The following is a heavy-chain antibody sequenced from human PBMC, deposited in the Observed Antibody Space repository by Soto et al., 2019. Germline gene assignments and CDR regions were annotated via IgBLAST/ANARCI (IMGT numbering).Heavy chain of an antibody. CDR1: GASISSYY. CDR2: IYNSGST. Sequence: SETLSLTCTASGASISSYYWNWIRQPPGKGLEWTGYIYNSGSTKYNPSLKSRVTISVDPSKNQLSLKVSSVTAADTAVYYCAHGASLGPLDYWGQGTLVTVAS. J-gene: IGHJ4*02. V-gene: IGHV4-59*01. CDR3: AHGASLGPLDY.